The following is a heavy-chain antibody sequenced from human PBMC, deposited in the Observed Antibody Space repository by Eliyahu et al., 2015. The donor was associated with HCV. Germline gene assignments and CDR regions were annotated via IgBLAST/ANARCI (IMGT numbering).Heavy chain of an antibody. Sequence: EVQLVQSGAEVKKPGESLKISCKGSGYRFTSYWIGWGRQMPGKGLEWMGIIFPGDSETRYSPSFQGQVTISVDKSISTAYLQWSSLKASDTARYYCAGSTASYYYYGMDVWGQGTTVTVSS. J-gene: IGHJ6*02. CDR3: AGSTASYYYYGMDV. CDR2: IFPGDSET. V-gene: IGHV5-51*01. D-gene: IGHD1-1*01. CDR1: GYRFTSYW.